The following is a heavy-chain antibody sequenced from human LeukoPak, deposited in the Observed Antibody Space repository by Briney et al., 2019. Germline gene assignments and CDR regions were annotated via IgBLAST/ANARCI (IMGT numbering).Heavy chain of an antibody. CDR3: ARVGIAAAGQVRASSYYMDV. CDR1: GYTFTGYY. D-gene: IGHD6-13*01. V-gene: IGHV1-2*02. CDR2: INPNSGGT. J-gene: IGHJ6*03. Sequence: ASVKISCKASGYTFTGYYMHWVRHAPGQGLEWMGWINPNSGGTNYAQKFQGRVTMTRDTSISTAYMELSRLRSDDTAVYYCARVGIAAAGQVRASSYYMDVWGKGTTVTVSS.